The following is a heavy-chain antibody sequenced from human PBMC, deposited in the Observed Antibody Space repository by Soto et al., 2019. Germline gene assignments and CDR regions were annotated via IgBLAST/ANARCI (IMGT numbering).Heavy chain of an antibody. J-gene: IGHJ5*02. CDR2: ISYDGTYK. V-gene: IGHV3-30-3*01. CDR3: AKDPRSGWYNLGWFDP. D-gene: IGHD6-19*01. Sequence: GGSLRLSCAASGFTFRTYAMHWVRQAPGKGLEWVAVISYDGTYKYYADAVKGRFTITSDSSKNTLYLQMNSLRVDDTAIYYYAKDPRSGWYNLGWFDPWGQGTLVTVSS. CDR1: GFTFRTYA.